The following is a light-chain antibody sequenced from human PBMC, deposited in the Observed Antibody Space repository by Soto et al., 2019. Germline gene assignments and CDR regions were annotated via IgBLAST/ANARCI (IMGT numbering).Light chain of an antibody. V-gene: IGLV2-23*01. CDR2: EGT. Sequence: QSVLTQHASVSGSPGQSITISCTGTSSDVGSYNLVSWYQQYPGKAPKVMIYEGTKRPSGISKRFSGSKSGSTASLTISGLQAEDEADYYCCSYAGDSTLVFGGGTKVTVL. CDR1: SSDVGSYNL. CDR3: CSYAGDSTLV. J-gene: IGLJ3*02.